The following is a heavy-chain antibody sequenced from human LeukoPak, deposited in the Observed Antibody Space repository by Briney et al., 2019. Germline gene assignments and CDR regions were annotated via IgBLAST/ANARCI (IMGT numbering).Heavy chain of an antibody. CDR3: ARGFYSSAGETYYYYGMDV. Sequence: PGRSMRLACAASGFTFSSYAMHWVRQAPGKGLEWVAVISYDGSNKYYADSVKGRFTISRDKSKNTLYLQMNSLRAEDTAVYYCARGFYSSAGETYYYYGMDVWGQGTTVTVSS. J-gene: IGHJ6*02. CDR2: ISYDGSNK. D-gene: IGHD6-25*01. CDR1: GFTFSSYA. V-gene: IGHV3-30*04.